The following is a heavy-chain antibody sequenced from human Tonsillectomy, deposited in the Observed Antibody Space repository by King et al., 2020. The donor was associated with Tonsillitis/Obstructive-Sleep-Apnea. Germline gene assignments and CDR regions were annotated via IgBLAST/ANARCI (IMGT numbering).Heavy chain of an antibody. D-gene: IGHD6-19*01. V-gene: IGHV3-23*04. CDR2: ISGSGGSL. CDR3: AKIPSYSSGWYEGEFDY. J-gene: IGHJ4*02. Sequence: VQLVESGGGLVQPGGSLRLSCAASGFTFSDHAMGWVRQAPGKGLEWVSSISGSGGSLYYADFVKGQFTISRDNSKNTLYLQMNSLRADDTAVYYCAKIPSYSSGWYEGEFDYWGQGTLVTVSS. CDR1: GFTFSDHA.